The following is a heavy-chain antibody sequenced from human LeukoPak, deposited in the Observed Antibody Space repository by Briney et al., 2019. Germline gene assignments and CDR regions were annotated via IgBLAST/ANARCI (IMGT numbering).Heavy chain of an antibody. V-gene: IGHV3-33*01. J-gene: IGHJ4*02. CDR1: GFTFNTYG. CDR3: AGAYSAGWFSY. D-gene: IGHD6-19*01. Sequence: GGSLRLSCVASGFTFNTYGMHWIRQAPGKGLEWVAVIWYDGSQKHYADSVNGRFTISRDDSKNTLFLQMSGLRDDDTAMYYCAGAYSAGWFSYWGQGTPVIVSS. CDR2: IWYDGSQK.